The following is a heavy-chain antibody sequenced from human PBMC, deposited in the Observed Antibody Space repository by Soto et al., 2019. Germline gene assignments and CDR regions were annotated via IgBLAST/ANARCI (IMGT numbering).Heavy chain of an antibody. V-gene: IGHV3-23*01. J-gene: IGHJ3*01. CDR2: ISGSGGSA. CDR1: GFTFSSYD. Sequence: EVQLLESGGGWVQPGGSLRLSCAASGFTFSSYDMSWVRQAPGKGLEWVSAISGSGGSAYYADSVKGRFTISRDNSRNTLYVQMNSLRSEDTAIYYCAREDDLWTNGHFELWGQGTLVSVSS. D-gene: IGHD3-3*01. CDR3: AREDDLWTNGHFEL.